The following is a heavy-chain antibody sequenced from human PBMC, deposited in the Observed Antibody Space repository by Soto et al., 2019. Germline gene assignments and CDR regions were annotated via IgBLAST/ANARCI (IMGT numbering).Heavy chain of an antibody. CDR2: ISKSGGDT. D-gene: IGHD2-2*01. Sequence: EVQLVESGGGLVQPGGSLRLSCAVSGFTFTKYAMTWVRQAPGKGLEWVSSISKSGGDTYYADSVKGRFTISRDNSKNTLYLQMNGLRAEDTALYFCAKDTYSSSWYFWGQGTLVTVSS. V-gene: IGHV3-23*04. CDR3: AKDTYSSSWYF. CDR1: GFTFTKYA. J-gene: IGHJ4*02.